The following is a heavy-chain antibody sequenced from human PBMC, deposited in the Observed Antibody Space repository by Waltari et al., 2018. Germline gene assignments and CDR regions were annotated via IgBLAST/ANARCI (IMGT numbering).Heavy chain of an antibody. Sequence: QVQLQESGPGLVKPSETLSLTCAVSGYSISSGYYWGWIRQPPGKGLEWIGSIYHSGSTYYNPSLKSRVTISVDTSKNQFSLKLSSVTAADTAVYYCARHREDYGDYWYFDLWGRGTLVTVSS. V-gene: IGHV4-38-2*01. CDR1: GYSISSGYY. CDR3: ARHREDYGDYWYFDL. D-gene: IGHD4-17*01. CDR2: IYHSGST. J-gene: IGHJ2*01.